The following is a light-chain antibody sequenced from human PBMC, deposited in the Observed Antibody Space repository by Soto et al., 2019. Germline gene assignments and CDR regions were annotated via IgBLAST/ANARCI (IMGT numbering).Light chain of an antibody. J-gene: IGLJ1*01. CDR2: EVS. Sequence: QSVLTQPPSASGSPVQSVTICCTGTSSDVGGYNYVSWYQQHPGKAPKLTIYEVSKRPSGVPDRFSGSKSGNTASLTVSGLQAEDEADYYCSSSAGSNNFLYVFGTGTKVTVL. CDR1: SSDVGGYNY. CDR3: SSSAGSNNFLYV. V-gene: IGLV2-8*01.